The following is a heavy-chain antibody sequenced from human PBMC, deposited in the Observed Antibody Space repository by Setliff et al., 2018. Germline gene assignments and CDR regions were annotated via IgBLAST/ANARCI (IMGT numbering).Heavy chain of an antibody. CDR3: SRLVRYCTSTTCQRASGGEF. D-gene: IGHD2-8*01. CDR1: GYTFSNYG. CDR2: ISAYSGNT. Sequence: ASVKVSCKASGYTFSNYGITWVRQAPGQGLEWMGWISAYSGNTKYAQKLQGRVTMTTDTSTTTAYLELRSLTSDDTAVYYCSRLVRYCTSTTCQRASGGEFWGQGTLVTVSS. J-gene: IGHJ4*02. V-gene: IGHV1-18*01.